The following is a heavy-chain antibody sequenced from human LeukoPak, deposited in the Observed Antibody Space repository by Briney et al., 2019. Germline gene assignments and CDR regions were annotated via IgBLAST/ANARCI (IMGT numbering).Heavy chain of an antibody. CDR2: IYRGGTT. CDR3: ARELSDYRVTGGYHHYFDL. Sequence: GGSLRLSCAASGFTVSTSYMTWVRQGPGKGLEWVSVIYRGGTTVYADSVKGRFTISIDISENTLSLQMNNLRADDTAVCYCARELSDYRVTGGYHHYFDLWGQGTLVSVSS. CDR1: GFTVSTSY. J-gene: IGHJ4*02. D-gene: IGHD2-8*02. V-gene: IGHV3-53*01.